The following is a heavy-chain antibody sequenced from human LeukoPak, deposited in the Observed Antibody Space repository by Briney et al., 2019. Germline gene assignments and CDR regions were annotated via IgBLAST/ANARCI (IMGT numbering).Heavy chain of an antibody. Sequence: GGSLRLSCAASGFTVSSNYMSWVRQAPGKGLEWVSVIYSGGSTEYADSVKGRFTTSRDNSKNTLYLQMNSLRAEDTAVYYCASEAGSGYGYLHYWGQGTLVTVSS. CDR2: IYSGGST. CDR3: ASEAGSGYGYLHY. CDR1: GFTVSSNY. V-gene: IGHV3-53*01. J-gene: IGHJ4*02. D-gene: IGHD5-12*01.